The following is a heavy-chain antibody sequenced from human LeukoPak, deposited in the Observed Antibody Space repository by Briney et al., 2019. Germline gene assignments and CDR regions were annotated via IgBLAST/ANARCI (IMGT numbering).Heavy chain of an antibody. CDR3: AGHDYYGSGSYR. CDR1: GGSISSYQ. Sequence: SETLSLTCTVSGGSISSYQWSWIRQPPGKGLEWIGYMYYSGSTKYNPSLKSRVTISGDTSKNQFSLRLISVTAADAAVYYCAGHDYYGSGSYRWGQGTLVTVSS. V-gene: IGHV4-59*08. CDR2: MYYSGST. J-gene: IGHJ5*02. D-gene: IGHD3-10*01.